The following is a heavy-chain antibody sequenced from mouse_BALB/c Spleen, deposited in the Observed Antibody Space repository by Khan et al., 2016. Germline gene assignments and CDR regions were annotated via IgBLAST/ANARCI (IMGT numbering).Heavy chain of an antibody. J-gene: IGHJ2*01. D-gene: IGHD2-4*01. V-gene: IGHV9-1*02. Sequence: QIQLVQSGPELKKPGETVKISCKASGYTFTNYGMNWVKRAPGKVLKWMGWINTYTEEPTYADDFKGRFAFSLETSASTAYLQINNLKNADMATDFCARADDDGNDYWGQGTTLTVSS. CDR1: GYTFTNYG. CDR2: INTYTEEP. CDR3: ARADDDGNDY.